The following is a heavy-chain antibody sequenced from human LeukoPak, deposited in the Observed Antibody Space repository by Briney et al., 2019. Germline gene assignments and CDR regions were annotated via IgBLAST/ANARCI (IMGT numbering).Heavy chain of an antibody. CDR1: GYTFIKYG. CDR3: ARMARIWFGESWYNWFDP. Sequence: ASVKVSCKASGYTFIKYGISWVRQAPGQGLEWMGWISAHIGNTNYAQKLQGRVTMTTDTSTSTAYMELRSLRSDDTAVYYCARMARIWFGESWYNWFDPWGQGTLVTVSS. V-gene: IGHV1-18*01. CDR2: ISAHIGNT. J-gene: IGHJ5*02. D-gene: IGHD3-10*01.